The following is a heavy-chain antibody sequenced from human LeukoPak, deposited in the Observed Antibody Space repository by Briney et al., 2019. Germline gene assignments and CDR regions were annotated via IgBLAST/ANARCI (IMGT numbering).Heavy chain of an antibody. CDR1: GGSFSGYY. CDR2: INHSGST. CDR3: ATHVDTAMVTRDNWFDP. J-gene: IGHJ5*02. Sequence: SETLSLTCAVYGGSFSGYYWSWIRQPPGKGLEWIGEINHSGSTNYNPSLKSRVTISVDTSKNQFSLKLSSVTAADTAVYYCATHVDTAMVTRDNWFDPWGQGTLVTVSS. V-gene: IGHV4-34*01. D-gene: IGHD5-18*01.